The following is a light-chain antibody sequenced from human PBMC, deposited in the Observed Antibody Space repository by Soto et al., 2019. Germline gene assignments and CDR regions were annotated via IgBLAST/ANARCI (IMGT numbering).Light chain of an antibody. CDR2: KAS. CDR3: QQYNSYST. Sequence: DIQMTQSPSTLSASVGDRVTITCRASQSISSWLAWYQQKPGKAPKLLIYKASSLESGVPPRFSGSGSGTEFTLTISTLQPDDFATYYFQQYNSYSTFGQGTKLEIK. CDR1: QSISSW. J-gene: IGKJ2*01. V-gene: IGKV1-5*03.